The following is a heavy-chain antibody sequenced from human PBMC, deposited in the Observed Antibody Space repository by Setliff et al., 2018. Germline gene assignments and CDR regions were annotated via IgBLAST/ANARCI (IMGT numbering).Heavy chain of an antibody. Sequence: ASVKVSCKASGYTFNSYGISWVRQAPGQGLEWMGWISCYDGNTRYARKIQGRVTMTTDTSTSTAYMELRSLTSDDTAEYYCARGRPMIVVSPTEAYIDPWGQGTLVTVSS. CDR1: GYTFNSYG. D-gene: IGHD3-22*01. V-gene: IGHV1-18*01. CDR3: ARGRPMIVVSPTEAYIDP. J-gene: IGHJ5*02. CDR2: ISCYDGNT.